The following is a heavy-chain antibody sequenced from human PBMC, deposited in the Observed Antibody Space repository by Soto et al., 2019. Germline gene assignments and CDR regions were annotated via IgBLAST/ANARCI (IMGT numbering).Heavy chain of an antibody. CDR3: ARSQPYYYDSSGYYSG. CDR2: IIPIFGTA. V-gene: IGHV1-69*01. Sequence: QVQLVQSGAEVRKPGSSVKVSCKASGGTFSRHAISWVRQAPGQGLEWMGGIIPIFGTANYAQKFQGRVTITADESTSTAYMELSSLRSEDTAVYYCARSQPYYYDSSGYYSGWGQGTLVTVSS. J-gene: IGHJ4*02. CDR1: GGTFSRHA. D-gene: IGHD3-22*01.